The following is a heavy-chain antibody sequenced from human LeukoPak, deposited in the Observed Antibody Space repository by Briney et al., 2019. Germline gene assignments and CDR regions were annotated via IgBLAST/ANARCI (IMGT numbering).Heavy chain of an antibody. V-gene: IGHV3-23*01. CDR2: ITYGGDDS. Sequence: GGSLRLSCAASRFTFSSYSMNWVRQAPGKGLEWISAITYGGDDSYHADSVKGRFTISRDNSKNTLILQMNSLRVEDSAVYYCAKGSRGSRPYYFDFWGQGTLVTVSS. D-gene: IGHD3-10*01. J-gene: IGHJ4*02. CDR1: RFTFSSYS. CDR3: AKGSRGSRPYYFDF.